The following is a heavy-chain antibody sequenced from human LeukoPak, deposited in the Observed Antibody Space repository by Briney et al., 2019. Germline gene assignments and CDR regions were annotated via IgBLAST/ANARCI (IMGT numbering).Heavy chain of an antibody. CDR3: AREPPSDIVVVPAAMGYFDY. D-gene: IGHD2-2*01. J-gene: IGHJ4*02. CDR2: INPSGGST. V-gene: IGHV1-46*01. CDR1: GYTFTSYY. Sequence: GASVKVSCKASGYTFTSYYMHWARQAPGQGLEWMGIINPSGGSTSYAQKFQGRVTVTRDTSTSTVYMELSSLRSEDTAVYYCAREPPSDIVVVPAAMGYFDYWGQGTLVTVSS.